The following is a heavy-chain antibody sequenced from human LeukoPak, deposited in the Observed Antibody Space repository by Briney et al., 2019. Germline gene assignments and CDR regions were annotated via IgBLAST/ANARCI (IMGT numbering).Heavy chain of an antibody. V-gene: IGHV1-18*01. J-gene: IGHJ4*02. CDR1: GYTFTNYG. CDR2: ICTYHDEI. Sequence: ASVKVSCKASGYTFTNYGLSWVRQAPGQGLEWMGWICTYHDEINYAQKFQGRVTMTTDTSTSTAYMQLRSLRPDDTAMYYCVRDECSSNTCYSGDYWGQGTLVTVSS. D-gene: IGHD2-2*01. CDR3: VRDECSSNTCYSGDY.